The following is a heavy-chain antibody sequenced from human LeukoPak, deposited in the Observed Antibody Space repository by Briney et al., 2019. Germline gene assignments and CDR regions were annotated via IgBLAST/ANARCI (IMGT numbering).Heavy chain of an antibody. CDR2: IKRDGSEK. D-gene: IGHD5-24*01. J-gene: IGHJ6*02. CDR3: ARSGRGWLPQYGMDV. V-gene: IGHV3-7*01. CDR1: GFTFSSYW. Sequence: GGSLRLSCAASGFTFSSYWMSWVRQAPGKGLEWVANIKRDGSEKYYVDSVKGRFTISRDNAKNSLYLQMNSLRAEDTAVYYCARSGRGWLPQYGMDVWGQGTTVTVSS.